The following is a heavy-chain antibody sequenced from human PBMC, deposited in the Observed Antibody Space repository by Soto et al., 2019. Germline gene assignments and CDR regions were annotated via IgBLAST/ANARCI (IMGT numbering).Heavy chain of an antibody. V-gene: IGHV3-23*01. CDR2: IGDSGVST. CDR3: AKPYSGYDYAPIDY. J-gene: IGHJ4*02. CDR1: GFTFSSYG. D-gene: IGHD5-12*01. Sequence: EVQLLESGGGLVQPGGSLRLSCSASGFTFSSYGMSWVRQAPGKGPEWVSAIGDSGVSTYYADSVKGRFTISRDNSKNTLYQQMNSLRAGDTALYYCAKPYSGYDYAPIDYWGQGTLVTVSS.